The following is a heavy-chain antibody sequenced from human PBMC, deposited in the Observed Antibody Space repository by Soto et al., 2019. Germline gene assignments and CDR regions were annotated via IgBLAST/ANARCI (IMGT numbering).Heavy chain of an antibody. D-gene: IGHD5-12*01. Sequence: KPGGSMRLSCAASGFTFSNAWMRWVRQAPGKGLEWVGRIKSKTDGGTTDYAAPVKGRFTISRDDSKNTLYLQMNSLKTEDTAVYYCTTEVEMATSGSDYWGQGTLVTVSS. CDR1: GFTFSNAW. CDR2: IKSKTDGGTT. J-gene: IGHJ4*02. CDR3: TTEVEMATSGSDY. V-gene: IGHV3-15*01.